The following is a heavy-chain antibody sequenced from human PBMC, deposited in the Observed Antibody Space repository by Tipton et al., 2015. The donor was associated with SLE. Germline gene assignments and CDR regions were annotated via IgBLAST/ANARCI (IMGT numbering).Heavy chain of an antibody. CDR3: ARRSTIVATDGGFDY. J-gene: IGHJ4*02. V-gene: IGHV5-51*03. CDR2: IYPGDSDT. Sequence: QLVQSGAEVKKPGESLKISCKGSGYSFTSYWIGWVRQMPGKGLEWMGIIYPGDSDTRYSPSFQGQVTTSADKSISTAYLQWSSLKASDTAMYYCARRSTIVATDGGFDYWGQGTLLTVSS. CDR1: GYSFTSYW. D-gene: IGHD5-12*01.